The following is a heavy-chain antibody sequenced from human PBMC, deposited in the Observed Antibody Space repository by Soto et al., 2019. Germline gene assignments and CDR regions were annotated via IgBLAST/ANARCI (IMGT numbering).Heavy chain of an antibody. J-gene: IGHJ4*02. CDR3: ARARHYYDSKGQKTYYFAY. CDR1: GYTFTTYY. CDR2: INPSGDST. V-gene: IGHV1-46*01. Sequence: ASVKVSCKTSGYTFTTYYMHWVRQAPGQGLEWMGVINPSGDSTTYAQKFQGRVTMTRDTSTSTIHMELSSLRSEDTAVYYCARARHYYDSKGQKTYYFAYGGRGPQVTVSS. D-gene: IGHD3-22*01.